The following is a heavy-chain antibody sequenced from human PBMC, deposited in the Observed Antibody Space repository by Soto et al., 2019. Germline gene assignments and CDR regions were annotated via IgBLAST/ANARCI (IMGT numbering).Heavy chain of an antibody. CDR3: ARGFNWLDY. V-gene: IGHV3-23*01. D-gene: IGHD1-20*01. Sequence: PGGSLRLSCAASGFTFSTYAMAWVRQAPGKGLEWVSGVSASGLNTDYADPVKGRFYISRDNSKNTVSLHMNSLRAEDTAVYYCARGFNWLDYWGQGTLVTVSS. J-gene: IGHJ4*02. CDR2: VSASGLNT. CDR1: GFTFSTYA.